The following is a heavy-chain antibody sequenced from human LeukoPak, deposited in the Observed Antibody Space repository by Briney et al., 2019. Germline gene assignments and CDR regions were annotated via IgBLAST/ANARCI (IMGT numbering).Heavy chain of an antibody. Sequence: ASVKVYCKASGYIFTKFDISWVRQAPGQGLEWMGWISPYNDNTQSAQKFQGRVTMTTDTSTGTAYMELRGLRSDDTAVYYCARETKEGVFFDYWGQGTLVTVSS. J-gene: IGHJ4*02. D-gene: IGHD2-8*01. CDR2: ISPYNDNT. V-gene: IGHV1-18*01. CDR1: GYIFTKFD. CDR3: ARETKEGVFFDY.